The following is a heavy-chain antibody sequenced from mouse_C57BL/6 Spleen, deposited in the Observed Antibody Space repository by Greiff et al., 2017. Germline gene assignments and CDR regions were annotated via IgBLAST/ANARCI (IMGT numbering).Heavy chain of an antibody. CDR3: ARSSTVVARDYAMDY. D-gene: IGHD1-1*01. CDR2: IYPGSGST. Sequence: QVQLQQSGAELVKPGASVKMSCKASGYTFTSYWITWVKQRPGQGLEWIGDIYPGSGSTNYNEKFKSKATLTVDTSSSTAYMQLSSLTSEDSAVXYCARSSTVVARDYAMDYWGQGTSVTVSS. V-gene: IGHV1-55*01. J-gene: IGHJ4*01. CDR1: GYTFTSYW.